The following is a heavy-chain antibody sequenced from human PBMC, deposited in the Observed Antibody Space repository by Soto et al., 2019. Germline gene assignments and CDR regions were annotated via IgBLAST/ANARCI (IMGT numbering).Heavy chain of an antibody. CDR1: GGSISSSNW. J-gene: IGHJ6*02. CDR2: IYHSGST. Sequence: SETLSLTCAVSGGSISSSNWWSWVRQPPGKGLEWIGEIYHSGSTNYNPSLKRRVTISVDKSKNQFSLKLSSVTAADTAVYYCARVSRSYYYGMDVWGQGTTVTVSS. V-gene: IGHV4-4*02. D-gene: IGHD2-2*01. CDR3: ARVSRSYYYGMDV.